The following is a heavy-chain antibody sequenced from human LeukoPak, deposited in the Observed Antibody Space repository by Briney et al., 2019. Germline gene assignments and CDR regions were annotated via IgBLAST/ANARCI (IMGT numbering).Heavy chain of an antibody. V-gene: IGHV1-18*01. CDR3: ARPKYYETSGYYDS. CDR2: VSGYNGNT. J-gene: IGHJ4*02. Sequence: ASVKVSCKTSGYTFTMYGISWVRQAPGQGLEWVGWVSGYNGNTDYAQNLQGRVTLTTDTSTSTAYMELRSLRSDDTAVYFCARPKYYETSGYYDSWGQGTLVTVSS. D-gene: IGHD3-22*01. CDR1: GYTFTMYG.